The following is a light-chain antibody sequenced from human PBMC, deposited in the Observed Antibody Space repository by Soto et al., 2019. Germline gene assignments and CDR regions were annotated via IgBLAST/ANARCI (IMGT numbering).Light chain of an antibody. V-gene: IGKV1-12*01. J-gene: IGKJ3*01. CDR1: RVISSW. Sequence: DIQMTQSPSSVSASVGDRVTITCRASRVISSWLAWYQQKPGKAPKLLIDAASSLQSGVPSRFSGSGSGPDFTLTISSLQHEYFATYYCQQASSFPPVFTFGPGTKVDIK. CDR2: AAS. CDR3: QQASSFPPVFT.